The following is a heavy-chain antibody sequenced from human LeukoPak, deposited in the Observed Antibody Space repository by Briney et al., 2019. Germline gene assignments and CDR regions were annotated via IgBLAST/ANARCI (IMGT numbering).Heavy chain of an antibody. Sequence: ASVKVSCKASGTTLSNYGITWVRQAPGQGFEWMGWISAYNGNTNYAQKFQGRATMTTDTSTSTAYMELRSLRSDDTALYYCARDCSGGTCYLDYWGQGTLVTVSS. CDR3: ARDCSGGTCYLDY. V-gene: IGHV1-18*01. CDR1: GTTLSNYG. J-gene: IGHJ4*02. CDR2: ISAYNGNT. D-gene: IGHD2-15*01.